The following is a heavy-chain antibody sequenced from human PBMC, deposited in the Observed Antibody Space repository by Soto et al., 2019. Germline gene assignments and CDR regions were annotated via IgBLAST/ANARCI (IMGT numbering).Heavy chain of an antibody. V-gene: IGHV4-4*02. Sequence: SETLSLTCAVSGGSISSSNWWSWVRQPPGKGLEWIGEIYHSGSTNYNPSLKSRVTISVDKSKNQFSLKLSSVTAADTAVYYCARTPIAAAGTRWFDPWGQGTLVTVSS. CDR3: ARTPIAAAGTRWFDP. CDR1: GGSISSSNW. D-gene: IGHD6-13*01. J-gene: IGHJ5*02. CDR2: IYHSGST.